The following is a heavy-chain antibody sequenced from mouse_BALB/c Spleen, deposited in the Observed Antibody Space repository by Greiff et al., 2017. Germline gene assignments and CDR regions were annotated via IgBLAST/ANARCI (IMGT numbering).Heavy chain of an antibody. V-gene: IGHV10-1*02. CDR2: IRSKSNNYAT. CDR3: VRLLRLRYAMDY. CDR1: GFTFNTYA. Sequence: EVQLVESGGGLVQPKGSLKLSCAASGFTFNTYAMNWVRQAPGQGLEWVARIRSKSNNYATYYADSVKDRFTISRDDSQSMLYLQMNNLKTEDTAMYYCVRLLRLRYAMDYWGQGTSVTVSS. J-gene: IGHJ4*01. D-gene: IGHD1-2*01.